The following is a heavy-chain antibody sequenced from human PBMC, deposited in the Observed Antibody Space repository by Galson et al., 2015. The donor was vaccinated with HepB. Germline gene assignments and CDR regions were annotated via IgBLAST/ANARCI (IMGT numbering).Heavy chain of an antibody. Sequence: SVKVSCKASGYTFTSYYMHWVRQAPGQGLEWMGIINPSGGSTGYAQKFQGRVTMTRDTSTSTVYMELSSLRSEDTAVYYCARGFIAVAGTGWFDPWGQGTLVTVSS. J-gene: IGHJ5*02. CDR1: GYTFTSYY. CDR3: ARGFIAVAGTGWFDP. CDR2: INPSGGST. D-gene: IGHD6-19*01. V-gene: IGHV1-46*01.